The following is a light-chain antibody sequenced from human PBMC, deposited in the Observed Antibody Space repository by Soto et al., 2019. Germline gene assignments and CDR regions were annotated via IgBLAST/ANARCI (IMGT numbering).Light chain of an antibody. CDR1: QSVSSY. V-gene: IGKV3-15*01. J-gene: IGKJ5*01. Sequence: ETVLTQSPATLSLSPGERATLSCRASQSVSSYLAWYQQKPGQAPRLLIYNVSTTATGIPDRISGSGSGTEFTLTISSLQSEDLAVYYCQQYNNWPPTFGRGTRWRL. CDR2: NVS. CDR3: QQYNNWPPT.